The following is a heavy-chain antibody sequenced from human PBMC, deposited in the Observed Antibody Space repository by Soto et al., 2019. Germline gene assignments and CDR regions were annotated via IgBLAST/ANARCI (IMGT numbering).Heavy chain of an antibody. CDR2: IYYSGST. J-gene: IGHJ5*02. D-gene: IGHD2-21*01. CDR1: GGSISGYY. V-gene: IGHV4-59*08. Sequence: SETLSLTCTVSGGSISGYYWSWFRQPPGKGLEWIGYIYYSGSTTYTPSLKSRVTIAVDTSKDQFSLRLNSVTAADTAVYYCATLPPRIVVSLLPIPTWGQGILVTVSS. CDR3: ATLPPRIVVSLLPIPT.